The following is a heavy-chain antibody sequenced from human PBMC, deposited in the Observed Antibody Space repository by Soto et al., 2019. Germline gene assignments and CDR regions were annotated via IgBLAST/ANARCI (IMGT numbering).Heavy chain of an antibody. J-gene: IGHJ6*03. CDR3: ARQGIIGSSSWYTRGYYMDV. V-gene: IGHV4-39*01. Sequence: SETLSLTCTFSGGSISSSSYYWGWIRQPPGKGLEWIGSIYYSGSTYYNPSLKSRVTISVDTSKNQFSLKLSSVTAADTAVYYCARQGIIGSSSWYTRGYYMDVWGKGTTVTVSS. CDR2: IYYSGST. D-gene: IGHD6-13*01. CDR1: GGSISSSSYY.